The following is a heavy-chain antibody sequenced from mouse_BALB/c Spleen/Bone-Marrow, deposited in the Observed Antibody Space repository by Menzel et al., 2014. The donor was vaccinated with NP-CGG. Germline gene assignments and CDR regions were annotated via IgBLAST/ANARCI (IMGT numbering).Heavy chain of an antibody. D-gene: IGHD2-4*01. J-gene: IGHJ3*01. CDR1: GFTFSSYA. CDR2: ISSGGSYT. V-gene: IGHV5-9-3*01. CDR3: ARKSYYDYDGRPWFAY. Sequence: EVQGVESGGGLVKPGGSLKLSCAASGFTFSSYAMSWVRPTPEKRLEWVATISSGGSYTYYPDSVKGRFTISRDNAKNTLYLQMSSLRSEDTAMYYCARKSYYDYDGRPWFAYWGQGTLVTVSA.